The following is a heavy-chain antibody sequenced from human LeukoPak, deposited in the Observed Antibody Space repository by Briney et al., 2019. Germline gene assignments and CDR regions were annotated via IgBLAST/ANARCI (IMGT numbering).Heavy chain of an antibody. CDR1: GGSNSGYY. CDR3: ARGKWELDY. J-gene: IGHJ4*02. CDR2: IYYSGNT. V-gene: IGHV4-59*01. D-gene: IGHD1-26*01. Sequence: PSETLSLTCTGSGGSNSGYYWTWIRQPPGKGLEWIGNIYYSGNTNYNPSLKSRVTISVDTSKNQFSLKLSSVTAADTAVYFCARGKWELDYWGQGTLVTVSS.